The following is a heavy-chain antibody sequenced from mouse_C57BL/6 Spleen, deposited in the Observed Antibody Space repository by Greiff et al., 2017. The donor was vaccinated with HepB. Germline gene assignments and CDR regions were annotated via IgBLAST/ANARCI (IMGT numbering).Heavy chain of an antibody. CDR3: ARRAGYGYASDY. CDR2: INPCYGGT. CDR1: GYTFTSYW. V-gene: IGHV1-53*01. Sequence: VKLQQPGTELVKPGASVKLSCKASGYTFTSYWMHWVKQRPGQGLEWIGKINPCYGGTNYNEKFKSKATLTVDKSSSTAYMQLSSLTSEDSAVYYCARRAGYGYASDYWGQGTSVTVSS. D-gene: IGHD2-2*01. J-gene: IGHJ4*01.